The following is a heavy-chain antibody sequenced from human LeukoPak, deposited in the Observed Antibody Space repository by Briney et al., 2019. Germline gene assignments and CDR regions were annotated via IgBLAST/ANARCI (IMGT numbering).Heavy chain of an antibody. V-gene: IGHV4-59*01. J-gene: IGHJ4*02. CDR1: GGSISSYY. D-gene: IGHD3-16*01. CDR3: ARDGGDGPNY. CDR2: ISYGGGT. Sequence: PSETLSLTCTVSGGSISSYYWSWIRQPPGKALECIGYISYGGGTNYNPSLKSRATISVDTSKNQFSLKLTSVTAADTAVYYCARDGGDGPNYWGQETLVTVSS.